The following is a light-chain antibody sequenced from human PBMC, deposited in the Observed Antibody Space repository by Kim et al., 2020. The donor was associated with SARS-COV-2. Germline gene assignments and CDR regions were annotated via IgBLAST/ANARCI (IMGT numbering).Light chain of an antibody. CDR1: QNIATY. CDR2: ASS. V-gene: IGKV1-39*01. Sequence: ASVGDRINITCRTNQNIATYLQWYQQTPGKAPNLLIYASSSLESGVPSRFSGSGSVTDFTLTIASLQPEDFATYYCQQSYTTPYTFGQGTKLEI. J-gene: IGKJ2*01. CDR3: QQSYTTPYT.